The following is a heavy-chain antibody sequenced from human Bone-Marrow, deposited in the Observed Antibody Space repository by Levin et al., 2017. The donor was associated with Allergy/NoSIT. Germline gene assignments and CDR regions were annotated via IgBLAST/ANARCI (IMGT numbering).Heavy chain of an antibody. CDR1: GFTFSSYD. CDR2: IGTAGDT. D-gene: IGHD6-13*01. J-gene: IGHJ4*02. V-gene: IGHV3-13*04. CDR3: ARAFSSSWRDY. Sequence: ETLSLTCAASGFTFSSYDMHWVRQATGKGLEWVSAIGTAGDTYYPGSVKGRFTISRENAKNSLYLQMNSLRAGDTAVYYCARAFSSSWRDYWGQGTLVTVSS.